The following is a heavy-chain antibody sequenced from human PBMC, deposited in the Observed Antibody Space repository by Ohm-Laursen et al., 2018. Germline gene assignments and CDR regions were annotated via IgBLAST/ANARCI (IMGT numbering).Heavy chain of an antibody. V-gene: IGHV3-9*01. CDR1: GFTFDDYA. CDR3: AKDIGYNYGPDYYFDY. J-gene: IGHJ4*02. Sequence: SLRLSCSASGFTFDDYAMHWVRQAPGKGLEWVSSISWNSGTIDYADSVKGRFTISRDNGKNSLYLQMNSLRAEDTALYYCAKDIGYNYGPDYYFDYWGQGTLVTVSS. CDR2: ISWNSGTI. D-gene: IGHD5-18*01.